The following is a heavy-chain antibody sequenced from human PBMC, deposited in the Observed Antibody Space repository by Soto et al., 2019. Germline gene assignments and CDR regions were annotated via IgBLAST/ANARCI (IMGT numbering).Heavy chain of an antibody. V-gene: IGHV2-5*02. J-gene: IGHJ6*03. D-gene: IGHD3-10*01. CDR2: IYWDDDK. CDR3: AHVPGSGQLLYAYYYYMDF. Sequence: QITLKESGPTLVKPTQTLTLTGTFSGFSLTTRGVGVGWIRQPPGKALEWLALIYWDDDKRYSPSLNSRRTITKDTSKKQVVITLANMDPVDTATYYCAHVPGSGQLLYAYYYYMDFWGKGATVAVS. CDR1: GFSLTTRGVG.